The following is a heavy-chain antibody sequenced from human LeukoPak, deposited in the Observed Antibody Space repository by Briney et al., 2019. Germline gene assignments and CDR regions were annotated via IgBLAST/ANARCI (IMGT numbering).Heavy chain of an antibody. CDR1: GASINSSNW. CDR3: ARRLPRSALDY. D-gene: IGHD3-16*01. Sequence: SGTLSLTCAVSGASINSSNWWSWVRQSPGKGLEWIGEIYHSGSTNYNPSLKSRVTISVDKSKNQFSLKVTSVTAADTAVYYCARRLPRSALDYWGQGTLVTVSS. V-gene: IGHV4-4*02. CDR2: IYHSGST. J-gene: IGHJ4*02.